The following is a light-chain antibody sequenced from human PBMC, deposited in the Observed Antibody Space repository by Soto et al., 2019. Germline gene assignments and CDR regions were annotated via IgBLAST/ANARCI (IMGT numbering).Light chain of an antibody. V-gene: IGKV3-15*01. Sequence: EIVMTQSPATLSVSPGERATLSCRASQSVSSNLAWYQQKPGQAPRLLIYGASTRATDIPARFSGSGSGTELTLTISSLQSEDFAVYYCQQYNNWPPGTFGQGTKVDIK. J-gene: IGKJ1*01. CDR1: QSVSSN. CDR2: GAS. CDR3: QQYNNWPPGT.